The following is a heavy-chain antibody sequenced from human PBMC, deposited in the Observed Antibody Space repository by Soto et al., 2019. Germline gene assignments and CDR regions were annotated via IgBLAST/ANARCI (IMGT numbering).Heavy chain of an antibody. CDR2: ISGSGGST. D-gene: IGHD3-9*01. CDR1: GFTFSSYA. V-gene: IGHV3-23*01. J-gene: IGHJ4*02. CDR3: AKAGRFDWSPFVDY. Sequence: GGSLRLSCAASGFTFSSYAMGWVRQAPGKGLEWVSAISGSGGSTYYADSVKGRFTISRDNSKNTLYLQMNSLRAEDTAVYYCAKAGRFDWSPFVDYWGQGTLVTVSS.